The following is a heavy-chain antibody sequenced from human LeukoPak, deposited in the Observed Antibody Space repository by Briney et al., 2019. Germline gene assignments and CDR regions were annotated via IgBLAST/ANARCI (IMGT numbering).Heavy chain of an antibody. CDR3: AREATTYYYDSSGYYYDY. J-gene: IGHJ4*02. CDR1: GYTLTSYG. D-gene: IGHD3-22*01. CDR2: ISAYNGNT. Sequence: ASVKVSCKASGYTLTSYGISWVRQAPGQGLEWMGWISAYNGNTNYAQKLQGRVTMTTDTSTSTAYMELRSLRSDDTAVYYCAREATTYYYDSSGYYYDYWGQGTLVTVSS. V-gene: IGHV1-18*01.